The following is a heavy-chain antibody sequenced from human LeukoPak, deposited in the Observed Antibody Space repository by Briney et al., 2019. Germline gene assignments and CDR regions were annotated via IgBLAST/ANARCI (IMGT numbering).Heavy chain of an antibody. Sequence: GGSLRLSCAASGFTFSSYAMSWVRQAPGKGLEWVSHISGSGDSTYYADSVKGRFTISRDNSKNTLYLQMNSLRAEDTAVFYCAKVATEGNYYDSSGYSLDYWGQGTLVTVSS. CDR2: ISGSGDST. CDR3: AKVATEGNYYDSSGYSLDY. J-gene: IGHJ4*02. CDR1: GFTFSSYA. D-gene: IGHD3-22*01. V-gene: IGHV3-23*01.